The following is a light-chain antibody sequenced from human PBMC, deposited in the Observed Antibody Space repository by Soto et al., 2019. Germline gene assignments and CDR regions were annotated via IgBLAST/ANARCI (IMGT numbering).Light chain of an antibody. CDR3: QQYANLPWT. Sequence: DIQMTQSPSSLSASIGDRVTITCQASQDISNYLNWYQQKPGKAPKLLIYDTSNLETGVPSRFSGGGSGTSYVITISGLQPEDIAPDYCQQYANLPWTFGRGTKVEVK. CDR2: DTS. J-gene: IGKJ1*01. CDR1: QDISNY. V-gene: IGKV1-33*01.